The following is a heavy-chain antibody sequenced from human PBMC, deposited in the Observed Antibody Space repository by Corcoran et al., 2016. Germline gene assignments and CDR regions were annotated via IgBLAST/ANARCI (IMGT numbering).Heavy chain of an antibody. D-gene: IGHD6-19*01. J-gene: IGHJ3*02. Sequence: EVQLLESGGGLVQPGGSLRLSCAASGFTFSGYDMRWVRLAPRKGLEWVSTITSGGSTYYADSVKGRFTISRDNSKNMLYVQMNSLRAEDTAVYYCATGLGSSDWYAGAFDIWGQGTVVTVSS. CDR1: GFTFSGYD. V-gene: IGHV3-23*01. CDR3: ATGLGSSDWYAGAFDI. CDR2: ITSGGST.